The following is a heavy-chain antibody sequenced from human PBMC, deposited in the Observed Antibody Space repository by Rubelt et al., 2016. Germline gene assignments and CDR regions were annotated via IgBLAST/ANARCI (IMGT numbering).Heavy chain of an antibody. D-gene: IGHD5-12*01. CDR1: GFTFSSYE. V-gene: IGHV3-48*03. CDR2: ISSRSSTI. Sequence: EVQLVESGGGLVQPGGSLRLSCAASGFTFSSYEMNWVRQAPGRGLEWVSYISSRSSTIYYADAVKGRFTISRDNAKNSLYLQMNSLRAEDTAVYYCARSDIVATITDYWGQGTLVTVSS. J-gene: IGHJ4*02. CDR3: ARSDIVATITDY.